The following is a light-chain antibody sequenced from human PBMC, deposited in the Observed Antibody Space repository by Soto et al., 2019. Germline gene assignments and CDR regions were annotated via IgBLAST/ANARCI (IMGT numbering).Light chain of an antibody. CDR3: QQRSNWPIT. V-gene: IGKV3-11*01. CDR2: DTS. CDR1: QSVSNF. Sequence: EIVLTQSPATLSLSPGERATLSCMASQSVSNFLAWYQQKPGQAPRLLIYDTSNRATGIPARFSGSGSGTDFTLTINNLDPEDFAVYYCQQRSNWPITFGQGTRLENK. J-gene: IGKJ5*01.